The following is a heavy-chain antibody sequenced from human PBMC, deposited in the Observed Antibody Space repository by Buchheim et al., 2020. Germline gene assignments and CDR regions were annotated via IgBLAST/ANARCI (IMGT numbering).Heavy chain of an antibody. CDR1: GYTFTGYY. Sequence: QVQLVQSGAEVKKPGASVKVSCKASGYTFTGYYMHWVRQAPGQGLEWMGWINPNSGGPNYAQKFQGRVTMTRAPSLSTAYMELSRLRSDDTAVYYCARVDQNMVRGVIYTFDYWGQGTL. J-gene: IGHJ4*02. V-gene: IGHV1-2*02. CDR2: INPNSGGP. CDR3: ARVDQNMVRGVIYTFDY. D-gene: IGHD3-10*01.